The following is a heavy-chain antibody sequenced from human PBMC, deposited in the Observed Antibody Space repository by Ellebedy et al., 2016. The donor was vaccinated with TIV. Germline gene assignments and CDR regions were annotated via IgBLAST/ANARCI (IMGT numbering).Heavy chain of an antibody. Sequence: YELDSVKGRFTISRDNAKNSLYLHMNSLRAEDTAVYYCTRDEPLPPIAARPDWFDPWGQGTLVTVSS. CDR3: TRDEPLPPIAARPDWFDP. V-gene: IGHV3-7*01. D-gene: IGHD6-6*01. J-gene: IGHJ5*02.